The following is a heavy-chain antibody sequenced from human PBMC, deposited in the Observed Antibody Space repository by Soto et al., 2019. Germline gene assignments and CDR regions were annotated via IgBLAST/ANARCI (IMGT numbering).Heavy chain of an antibody. V-gene: IGHV4-39*01. D-gene: IGHD5-18*01. CDR3: SRQSTDMVNKVYHYGVDV. J-gene: IGHJ6*02. CDR1: GGSISSSSYY. Sequence: SETLSLTCTVSGGSISSSSYYWGWIRQPPGKGLEWIGNIYSSGKTYYNPSLKSRVIISVDTSKNQFSLRLPSVTAADTAIYYCSRQSTDMVNKVYHYGVDVWGQGTTVTVSS. CDR2: IYSSGKT.